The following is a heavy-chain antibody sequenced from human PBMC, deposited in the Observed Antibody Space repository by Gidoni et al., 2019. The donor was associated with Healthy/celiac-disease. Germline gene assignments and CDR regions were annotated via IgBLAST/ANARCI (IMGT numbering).Heavy chain of an antibody. CDR1: GGTFSSSA. D-gene: IGHD3-3*01. CDR2: IIPIFGTA. CDR3: ARDLREWFPESGNQYYYYYYGMDV. V-gene: IGHV1-69*01. Sequence: QVQLVQSGAEVTKPGSSVKVSCKASGGTFSSSAISWVRQAPGQGLEWMGGIIPIFGTANYAQKFQGRVTITADESTSTAYMELSSLRSEDTAVYYCARDLREWFPESGNQYYYYYYGMDVWGQGTTVTVSS. J-gene: IGHJ6*02.